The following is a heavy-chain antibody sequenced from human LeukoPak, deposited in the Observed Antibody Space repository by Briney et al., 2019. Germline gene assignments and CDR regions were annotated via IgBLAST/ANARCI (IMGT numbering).Heavy chain of an antibody. J-gene: IGHJ4*02. CDR1: GVTFSSYG. CDR2: ISSSSSTI. CDR3: AIPRSYWTGIAL. V-gene: IGHV3-48*01. D-gene: IGHD1-14*01. Sequence: GGSLRLSCTASGVTFSSYGMNWVRQAPGKGLEWVSHISSSSSTISYGDSVKGRFTISRDNGQNSVYLQMNSLRTEDAAVYFCAIPRSYWTGIALWGQGTLVTVSS.